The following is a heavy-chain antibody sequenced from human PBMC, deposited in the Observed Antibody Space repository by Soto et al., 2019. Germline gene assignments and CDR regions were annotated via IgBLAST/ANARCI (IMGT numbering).Heavy chain of an antibody. V-gene: IGHV4-59*08. CDR2: MYETGST. D-gene: IGHD2-2*03. CDR3: ARLNGYCVSTNCHGYYGMDV. J-gene: IGHJ6*02. CDR1: GGSISGFY. Sequence: SETLSLTCTVFGGSISGFYWSWIRQPPGKGLEWIGYMYETGSTDYNPSLKSRVTISVDTSKNKFSLKLSSVTAADTAVYYCARLNGYCVSTNCHGYYGMDVWGQGTTVTVSS.